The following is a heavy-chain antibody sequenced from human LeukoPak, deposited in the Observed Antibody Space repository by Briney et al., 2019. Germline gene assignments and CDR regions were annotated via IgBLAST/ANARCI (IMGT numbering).Heavy chain of an antibody. CDR2: ISSNGGST. V-gene: IGHV3-64*02. Sequence: GGSLRLSCAASGFTFSSYAMHWVRQAPGKGLEYVSAISSNGGSTYYADSVKGRFTISRDNSKNTLYLQMGSLRAEDMAVYYCARGIAAAGTYYFDYWGQGTLVTVSP. D-gene: IGHD6-13*01. J-gene: IGHJ4*02. CDR3: ARGIAAAGTYYFDY. CDR1: GFTFSSYA.